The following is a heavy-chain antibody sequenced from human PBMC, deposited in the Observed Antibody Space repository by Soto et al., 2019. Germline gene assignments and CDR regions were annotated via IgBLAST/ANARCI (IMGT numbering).Heavy chain of an antibody. D-gene: IGHD2-2*02. V-gene: IGHV1-69*01. CDR1: GGTFSSYA. J-gene: IGHJ6*02. CDR3: ARGCSSTSCYTGGSNYYYYGMDV. Sequence: QVQLVQSGAEVKKPGSSVKVSCKASGGTFSSYAISWVRQAPGQGLEWMGGIIPIFGTANYAQKLQGRATITADESTSTAYMELSSLRSEDTAVYYCARGCSSTSCYTGGSNYYYYGMDVWGQGTTVTVSS. CDR2: IIPIFGTA.